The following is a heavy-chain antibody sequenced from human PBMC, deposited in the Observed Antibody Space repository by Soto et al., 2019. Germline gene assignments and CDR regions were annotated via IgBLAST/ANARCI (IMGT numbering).Heavy chain of an antibody. CDR2: INHSGST. D-gene: IGHD3-3*01. CDR3: ARPVRSGTGAIFGVVPRRWSNWFDP. J-gene: IGHJ5*02. Sequence: SETLSLTCAVYGGSFSGYYWSWIRQPPGKGLEWIGEINHSGSTNCNPSLKSRVTISVDTSKNQFSLKLSSVTAADTAVYYCARPVRSGTGAIFGVVPRRWSNWFDPWGQGTLVTVSS. V-gene: IGHV4-34*01. CDR1: GGSFSGYY.